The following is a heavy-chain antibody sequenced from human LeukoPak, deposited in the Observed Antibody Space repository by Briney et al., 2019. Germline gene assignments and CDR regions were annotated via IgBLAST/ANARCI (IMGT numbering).Heavy chain of an antibody. Sequence: PGGSLRLSCAASGFTFSSYAMSWVRQAPGKELEWVSAISGSGGSTYYADSVKGRFTISRDNSKNTLYLQMNSLRAEDTAVYYCAKGLAAAGTNYFDYWGQGTLVTVSS. CDR2: ISGSGGST. CDR1: GFTFSSYA. D-gene: IGHD6-13*01. V-gene: IGHV3-23*01. CDR3: AKGLAAAGTNYFDY. J-gene: IGHJ4*02.